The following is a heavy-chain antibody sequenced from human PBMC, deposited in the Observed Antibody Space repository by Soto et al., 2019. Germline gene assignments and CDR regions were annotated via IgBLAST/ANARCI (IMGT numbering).Heavy chain of an antibody. CDR3: ARGYYDSRGQSNTFDV. Sequence: SETLSLTCTVSGASISSSYWSWIRQSPGKGLEWIGYVHYSGGTKDNPSLNGRVSLSIDTSKNQFSLKLSSVAAADTAVYYCARGYYDSRGQSNTFDVWGQGTMVTV. CDR1: GASISSSY. CDR2: VHYSGGT. V-gene: IGHV4-59*01. D-gene: IGHD3-22*01. J-gene: IGHJ3*01.